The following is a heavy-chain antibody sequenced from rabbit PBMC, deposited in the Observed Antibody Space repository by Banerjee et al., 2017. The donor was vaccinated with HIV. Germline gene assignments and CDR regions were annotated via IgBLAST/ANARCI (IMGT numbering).Heavy chain of an antibody. V-gene: IGHV1S45*01. D-gene: IGHD4-1*01. CDR3: AGDPGGGGIW. CDR1: GFSFSSSHW. CDR2: IYTGSSGPR. J-gene: IGHJ1*01. Sequence: QEQLVESGGGLVKPEGSLTLTCTASGFSFSSSHWICWVRQAPGKGREWIGCIYTGSSGPRNSGGGRKAQSTFPKPPSPRGPRKRTGLKAADTPTYCVAGDPGGGGIWGAKATWVT.